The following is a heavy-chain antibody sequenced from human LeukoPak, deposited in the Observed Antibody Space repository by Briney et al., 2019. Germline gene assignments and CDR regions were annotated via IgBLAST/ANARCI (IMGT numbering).Heavy chain of an antibody. J-gene: IGHJ4*02. Sequence: SGTLSLTCAVSGGSISSSNWWSWVRQPPGKGLEWIGEIYHSGSTNYNPSLKSRVTISVDKSKNQFSLKLSSVTAADTAVYYCARKYYYGSGSYYSGGYFDYWGQGTLVTDSS. CDR1: GGSISSSNW. V-gene: IGHV4-4*02. CDR2: IYHSGST. CDR3: ARKYYYGSGSYYSGGYFDY. D-gene: IGHD3-10*01.